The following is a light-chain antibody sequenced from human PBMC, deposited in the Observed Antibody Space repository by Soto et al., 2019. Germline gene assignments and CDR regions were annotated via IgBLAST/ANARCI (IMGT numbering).Light chain of an antibody. CDR2: AAS. CDR1: QGISND. J-gene: IGKJ1*01. CDR3: LQHHSYPWT. V-gene: IGKV1-17*01. Sequence: DIRMTQSPSSLSASIGDRVTITCRASQGISNDLGWYQQKPGLAPKRLISAASTLQSGVPSRFRGSGSGTEFSLTISGLQTEDIATYYCLQHHSYPWTFGQGTMVDIK.